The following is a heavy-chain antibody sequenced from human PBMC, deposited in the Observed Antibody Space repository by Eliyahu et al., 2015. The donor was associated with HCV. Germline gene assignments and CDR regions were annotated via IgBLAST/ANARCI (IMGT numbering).Heavy chain of an antibody. J-gene: IGHJ4*02. D-gene: IGHD2-8*01. V-gene: IGHV3-30*18. CDR3: AKSTNVLGFYFDY. CDR2: ISHDGITK. Sequence: QVQLVESGGGVVQPGGSLXXSCEASGFTFDSYGMHWVRPAPGKGLEWVAIISHDGITKYYPDSIKGRFTISRDNSKNTLFLQMNSLRAEDTAVYYCAKSTNVLGFYFDYWGQGTLVTVSS. CDR1: GFTFDSYG.